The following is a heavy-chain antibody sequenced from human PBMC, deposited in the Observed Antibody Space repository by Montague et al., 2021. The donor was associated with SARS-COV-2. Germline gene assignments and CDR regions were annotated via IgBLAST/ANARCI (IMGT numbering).Heavy chain of an antibody. Sequence: SETLSLTCTVSGGSISSSSYYWGWIRQPPGKGLEWIGSIYYSGSTYYNPSLQSPVTISVDTSKNQFSLKLSSVTAADTAVYYCARKEKNYSSIWSTRGSCFDPWGQGTLVTVSS. CDR1: GGSISSSSYY. D-gene: IGHD6-13*01. J-gene: IGHJ5*02. CDR3: ARKEKNYSSIWSTRGSCFDP. V-gene: IGHV4-39*01. CDR2: IYYSGST.